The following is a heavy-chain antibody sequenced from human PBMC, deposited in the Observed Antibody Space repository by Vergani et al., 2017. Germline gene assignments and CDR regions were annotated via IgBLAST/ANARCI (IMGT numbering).Heavy chain of an antibody. CDR1: GGSFSGYY. V-gene: IGHV4-34*01. D-gene: IGHD6-13*01. CDR2: INHSGST. J-gene: IGHJ5*02. Sequence: QVQLQQWGAGLLKPSETLSLTCAVYGGSFSGYYWSWIRQPPGKGLEWIGEINHSGSTNYNPSLKSRVTISVDTSKNQFSLKLSSVTAADTAVYYCAGGNSSSWEKTYYRWFDPWGQGTLVTVSS. CDR3: AGGNSSSWEKTYYRWFDP.